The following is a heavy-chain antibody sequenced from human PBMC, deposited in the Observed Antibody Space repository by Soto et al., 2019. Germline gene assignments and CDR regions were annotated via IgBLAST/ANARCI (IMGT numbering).Heavy chain of an antibody. CDR3: AVVPAAIGYFRFFDP. J-gene: IGHJ5*02. D-gene: IGHD2-2*02. V-gene: IGHV4-34*01. CDR2: INHSGST. Sequence: SETLSLTCAVYGGSFSGYYWSWIRQPPGKGLEWIGEINHSGSTNYNPSLKSRVTISVDTSKNQFSLKLSSVTAADTAVYYCAVVPAAIGYFRFFDPWGQGTLVTVS. CDR1: GGSFSGYY.